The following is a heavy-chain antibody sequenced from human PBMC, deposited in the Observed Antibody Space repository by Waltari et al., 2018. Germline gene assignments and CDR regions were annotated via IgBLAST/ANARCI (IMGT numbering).Heavy chain of an antibody. D-gene: IGHD3-3*01. CDR2: ISNDGGNT. CDR1: GFTFSNYA. V-gene: IGHV3-64*07. J-gene: IGHJ4*02. Sequence: EVQVVESGGGLVQPGGSIRLSCAASGFTFSNYAMDWVRQDPGKGLEYVSTISNDGGNTYYADSVMGRFTISRDNSKNMLYLQMGSLRAEDTAVYYCARGWSAIDYWGQGSLVTVSS. CDR3: ARGWSAIDY.